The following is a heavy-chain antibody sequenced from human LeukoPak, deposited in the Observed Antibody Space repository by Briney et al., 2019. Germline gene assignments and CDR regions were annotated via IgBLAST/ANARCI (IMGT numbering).Heavy chain of an antibody. CDR2: ISGSGTI. Sequence: SETLSLTCTVSGASISSGSYYWSWIRQPAGKGLEWIGRISGSGTITYNPALQSRLTISIDTSKNQFSLKLNSVTAADTAFYYCVRDRGLGRGFDPWGQGTMVTVSS. D-gene: IGHD3-16*01. V-gene: IGHV4-61*02. CDR3: VRDRGLGRGFDP. CDR1: GASISSGSYY. J-gene: IGHJ5*02.